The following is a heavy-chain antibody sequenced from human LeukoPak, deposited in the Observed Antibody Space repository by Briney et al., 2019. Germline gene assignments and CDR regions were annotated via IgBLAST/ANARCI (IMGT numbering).Heavy chain of an antibody. J-gene: IGHJ4*02. D-gene: IGHD4-17*01. CDR1: GYTFTGYY. V-gene: IGHV1-2*04. CDR2: INPNSGGT. CDR3: ARNYGDYYYFDY. Sequence: GASLKVSCKASGYTFTGYYMRWVRQAPGQGLEWVGWINPNSGGTNYAQKFQGWVTMTRDTSISTAYMELSRLRSDDTAVYYCARNYGDYYYFDYWGQGTLVTVSS.